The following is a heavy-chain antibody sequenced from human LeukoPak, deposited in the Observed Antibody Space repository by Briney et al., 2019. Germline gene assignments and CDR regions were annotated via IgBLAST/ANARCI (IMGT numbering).Heavy chain of an antibody. D-gene: IGHD2-2*01. Sequence: PGGSLRLSCAASGFTVSSNYMSWVRQAPGKGLEWVSVIYSGGSTYYADSVKGRFTISRDNSKNTLYLQMNSLRAEDTAVYYCARESVVVPAARDTTIAARPFDIWGQGTMVTVSS. CDR3: ARESVVVPAARDTTIAARPFDI. CDR2: IYSGGST. CDR1: GFTVSSNY. V-gene: IGHV3-53*01. J-gene: IGHJ3*02.